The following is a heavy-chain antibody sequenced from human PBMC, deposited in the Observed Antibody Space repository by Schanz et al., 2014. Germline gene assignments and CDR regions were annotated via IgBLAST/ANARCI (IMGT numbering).Heavy chain of an antibody. J-gene: IGHJ4*02. CDR3: ATIPRGNIYGYFDY. V-gene: IGHV4-59*11. D-gene: IGHD5-18*01. CDR1: GGSISSHY. CDR2: LLSSERA. Sequence: QVQLQESGPGLVKPSETLSLTCTVSGGSISSHYWSWVRQAPGEGLEWIAYLLSSERAKSNPSLDSRSTLSLDTSKSQFSLHLRYVTAADTAVYYCATIPRGNIYGYFDYWGQGSLVTVSS.